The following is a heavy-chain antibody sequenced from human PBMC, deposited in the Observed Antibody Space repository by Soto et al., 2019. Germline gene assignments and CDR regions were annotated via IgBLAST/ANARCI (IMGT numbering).Heavy chain of an antibody. CDR1: GGAFSGYY. V-gene: IGHV4-34*01. CDR2: INHSGST. Sequence: SETLSLTCAVYGGAFSGYYWSWIRQPPGKGLEWIGEINHSGSTNYNPSHKSRVTISVDTSKNQFSLKLSSVTAADTAVYYCARPTKPARGLDYWGQGTLVTVS. CDR3: ARPTKPARGLDY. J-gene: IGHJ4*02. D-gene: IGHD1-1*01.